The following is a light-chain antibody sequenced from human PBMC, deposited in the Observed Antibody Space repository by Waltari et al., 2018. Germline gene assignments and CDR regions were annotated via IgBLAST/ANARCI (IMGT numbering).Light chain of an antibody. J-gene: IGLJ2*01. CDR2: DVS. Sequence: QSALTQPRSVSGSPGQSVPLSCTATSSAGGGYNHVSWYQQHPGKAPKLMLYDVSKRPSGVPERFSGSKSGNTASLTSSGLQAEDEAEYYCCSYAGSYTPVVFGGGTKLTVL. V-gene: IGLV2-11*01. CDR3: CSYAGSYTPVV. CDR1: SSAGGGYNH.